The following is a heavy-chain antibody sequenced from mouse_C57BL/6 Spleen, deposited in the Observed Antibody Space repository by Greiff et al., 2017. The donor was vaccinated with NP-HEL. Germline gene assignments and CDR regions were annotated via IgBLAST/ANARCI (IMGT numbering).Heavy chain of an antibody. V-gene: IGHV5-4*03. CDR1: GFTFSSYA. Sequence: DVMLVESGGGLVKPGGSLKLSCAASGFTFSSYAMSWVRQTPEKRLEWVATISDGGSYTYYPDNVKGRFTISRDNAKNNLYLQMSHLKSEDTAMYYCARGSPYYDNAMDYWGRGTSVTVSS. CDR2: ISDGGSYT. J-gene: IGHJ4*01. CDR3: ARGSPYYDNAMDY. D-gene: IGHD2-4*01.